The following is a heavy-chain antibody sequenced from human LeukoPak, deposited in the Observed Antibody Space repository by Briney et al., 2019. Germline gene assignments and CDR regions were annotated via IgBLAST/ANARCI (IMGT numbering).Heavy chain of an antibody. CDR3: ARSVRGSGYTYYYGMDV. D-gene: IGHD5-12*01. Sequence: ASVKVSCKASGYTFTSYGISWVRQAPGQGLEWMGWINPNSGGTNYAQKFQGWVTMTRDTSISTAYMELSRLRSDDTAVYYCARSVRGSGYTYYYGMDVWGQGTTVTVSS. J-gene: IGHJ6*02. CDR2: INPNSGGT. CDR1: GYTFTSYG. V-gene: IGHV1-2*04.